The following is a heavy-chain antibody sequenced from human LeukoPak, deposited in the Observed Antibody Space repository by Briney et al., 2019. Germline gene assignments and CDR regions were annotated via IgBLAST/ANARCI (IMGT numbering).Heavy chain of an antibody. J-gene: IGHJ5*02. CDR1: GITLSNYG. CDR2: ISDSGGRT. Sequence: GGSLRLSCAVSGITLSNYGMSWVRQAPGKGLEWVAGISDSGGRTNYADSVKGRFTISRDNAKNSLFLQMNSLRAEDTAVYYCVRDRRAVAGIRGCWFDPWGQGTLVTVPS. CDR3: VRDRRAVAGIRGCWFDP. D-gene: IGHD6-19*01. V-gene: IGHV3-23*01.